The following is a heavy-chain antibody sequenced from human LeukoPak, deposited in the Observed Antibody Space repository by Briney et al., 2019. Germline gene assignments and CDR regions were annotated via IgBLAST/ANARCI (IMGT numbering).Heavy chain of an antibody. CDR2: ISHTGGT. D-gene: IGHD3-22*01. CDR3: ARGARYYFDTSGYFDY. J-gene: IGHJ4*02. V-gene: IGHV4-30-2*06. CDR1: GGSINSADYS. Sequence: SETLSLTCTVSGGSINSADYSWSWIRKSEGKDLEWIGYISHTGGTHDNPSFSSRVSMSVDRSRNQFSLRLSSVTAADTAVYYCARGARYYFDTSGYFDYWGQGILVTVSS.